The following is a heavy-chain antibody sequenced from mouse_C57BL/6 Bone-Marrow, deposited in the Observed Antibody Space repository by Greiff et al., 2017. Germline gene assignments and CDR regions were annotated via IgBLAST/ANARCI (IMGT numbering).Heavy chain of an antibody. Sequence: EVQLQESGAELVRPGASVTLSCTASGFNIKDDYMHWVKQRPEQGLEWIGWIDPENGDTEYASKFQGKATIKANTSSNTAYLQLSSLTSEDTAVYYFTFPYYYDYGGQGTTLTVSS. CDR3: TFPYYYDY. CDR2: IDPENGDT. J-gene: IGHJ2*01. CDR1: GFNIKDDY. D-gene: IGHD1-1*01. V-gene: IGHV14-4*01.